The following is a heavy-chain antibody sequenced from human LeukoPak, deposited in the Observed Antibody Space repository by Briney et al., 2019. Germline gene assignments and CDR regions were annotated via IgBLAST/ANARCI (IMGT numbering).Heavy chain of an antibody. CDR1: GFTFSSYA. D-gene: IGHD3-10*01. Sequence: GGSLRLSCAASGFTFSSYAMHWVRQAPGKGLEWVAVISYDGSNKYYADSVKGRFTIFRDNSKNTLYLQMNSLRAEDTAVYYCARDLGGYYGSGRPPHWFDPWGQGTLVTVSS. CDR3: ARDLGGYYGSGRPPHWFDP. J-gene: IGHJ5*02. V-gene: IGHV3-30-3*01. CDR2: ISYDGSNK.